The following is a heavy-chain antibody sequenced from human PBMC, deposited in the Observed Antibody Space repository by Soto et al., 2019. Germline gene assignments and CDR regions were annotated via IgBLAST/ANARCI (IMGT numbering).Heavy chain of an antibody. CDR2: IIPVLGVT. V-gene: IGHV1-69*02. J-gene: IGHJ6*02. CDR3: ARRRYCGADCYSKYYYGMDV. D-gene: IGHD2-21*02. Sequence: QVHLVQSGAEVKKPGSSVKVSCQASGSTFSSYTVSWVRQAPGQGLEWMGRIIPVLGVTNYAPKFKGRVTLTAVKSKKTAYMELSSPRSGDTAVYYCARRRYCGADCYSKYYYGMDVWGQGTTVTVSS. CDR1: GSTFSSYT.